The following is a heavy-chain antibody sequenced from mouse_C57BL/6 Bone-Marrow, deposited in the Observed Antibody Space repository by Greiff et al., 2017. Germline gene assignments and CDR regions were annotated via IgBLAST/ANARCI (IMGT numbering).Heavy chain of an antibody. CDR1: GYSFTDYN. Sequence: EVKLMEPGPELVKPGASVKISCKASGYSFTDYNMNWVKQSNGKSLEWIGVINPNCGTPSYNQRFKGKATLTVDQSSSTAYMQLNSLTSEDSAVYYCERGYDYDYAMDYWGQGTSGTVSS. CDR3: ERGYDYDYAMDY. D-gene: IGHD2-4*01. CDR2: INPNCGTP. V-gene: IGHV1-39*01. J-gene: IGHJ4*01.